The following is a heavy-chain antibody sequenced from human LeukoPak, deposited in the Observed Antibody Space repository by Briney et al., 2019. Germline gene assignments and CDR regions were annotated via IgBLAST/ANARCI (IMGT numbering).Heavy chain of an antibody. CDR2: ISSSSSYI. D-gene: IGHD4-17*01. CDR3: ATDHDYGDYGAFDI. V-gene: IGHV3-21*01. Sequence: MTGGSLRLSCAASGFTLSSYSMNWVRQAPGKGLEWVSSISSSSSYIYYADSVKGRFTISRDNAKNSLYLQMNSLRAEDTAVYYCATDHDYGDYGAFDIWGQGTMVTVSS. CDR1: GFTLSSYS. J-gene: IGHJ3*02.